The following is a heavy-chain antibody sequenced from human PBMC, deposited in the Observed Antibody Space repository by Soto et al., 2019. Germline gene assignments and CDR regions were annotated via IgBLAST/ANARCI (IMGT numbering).Heavy chain of an antibody. CDR2: IYYSGRT. D-gene: IGHD1-26*01. J-gene: IGHJ4*02. V-gene: IGHV4-59*01. Sequence: SETLSLTCTVSGGSISSYYWNWIRQPPGKGLEWIGCIYYSGRTSYNPPLKSRVTISVDTSKNQFSLKLSSVTAADTAVYYCARREHDSSGSYYLDFDYWGQGTLVTVS. CDR3: ARREHDSSGSYYLDFDY. CDR1: GGSISSYY.